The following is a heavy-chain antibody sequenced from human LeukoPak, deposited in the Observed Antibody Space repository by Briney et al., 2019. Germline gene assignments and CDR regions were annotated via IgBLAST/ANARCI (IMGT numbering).Heavy chain of an antibody. Sequence: GASVKVSCKASGYSFTNYYMHWVRQAPGQGLEWMGIVNPSAGSTSFAQKFQGRVTMSRDTSTNTVYMELSSLTSEDTAVYYCARGFGDSTLNWLDPWGQGTLVTVSS. CDR3: ARGFGDSTLNWLDP. V-gene: IGHV1-46*01. D-gene: IGHD3-10*01. CDR1: GYSFTNYY. J-gene: IGHJ5*02. CDR2: VNPSAGST.